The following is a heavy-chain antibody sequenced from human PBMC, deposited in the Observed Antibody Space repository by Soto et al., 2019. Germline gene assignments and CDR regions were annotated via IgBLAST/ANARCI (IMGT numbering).Heavy chain of an antibody. Sequence: PGGSLTLAWSASGFTFTSFSMRWVRPAAGKGLEWIGGISCSDGETNSADTMKDRFTITRDNFKNMLYLQVNSLRYEDTAVYYCAKHDFWTLYNSGLDSWGQGTLVTVSS. J-gene: IGHJ4*02. CDR1: GFTFTSFS. CDR3: AKHDFWTLYNSGLDS. CDR2: ISCSDGET. V-gene: IGHV3-23*01. D-gene: IGHD3-3*01.